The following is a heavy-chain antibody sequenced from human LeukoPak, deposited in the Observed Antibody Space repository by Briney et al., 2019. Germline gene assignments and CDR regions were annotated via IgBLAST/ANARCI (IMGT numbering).Heavy chain of an antibody. V-gene: IGHV3-43*01. CDR3: AKARSSSWSYLES. CDR1: GFGFDDHT. Sequence: PGGSLRLSCATSGFGFDDHTMHWVRQLPGKGLEWLCLISWEGSTTYYADSVKDRFTISRDTSKNSLYLQMNSLRTGDTALYYCAKARSSSWSYLESWGQGTLVTVSS. CDR2: ISWEGSTT. D-gene: IGHD6-13*01. J-gene: IGHJ4*02.